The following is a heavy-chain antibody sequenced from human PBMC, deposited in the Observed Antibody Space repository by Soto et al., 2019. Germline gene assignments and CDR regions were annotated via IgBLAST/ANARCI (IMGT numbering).Heavy chain of an antibody. V-gene: IGHV3-23*01. Sequence: EVQLLESGGGLVQPGGSLRVSCIASGFTFRNYAMTWVRQAPGKGLEWVSAISGSGGTTYYADSVKGRFTISRDNSRNTLYLQMNSLRAEDTATYYCAKDLDVYSSSASCYGDAFDIWGQGTMVTVSP. CDR3: AKDLDVYSSSASCYGDAFDI. D-gene: IGHD2-2*01. CDR2: ISGSGGTT. CDR1: GFTFRNYA. J-gene: IGHJ3*02.